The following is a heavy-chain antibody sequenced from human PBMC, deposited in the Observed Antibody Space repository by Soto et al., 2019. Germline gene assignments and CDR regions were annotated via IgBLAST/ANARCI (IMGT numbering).Heavy chain of an antibody. CDR3: ARRDSSSWSSWGYYYYYMDV. V-gene: IGHV1-18*01. J-gene: IGHJ6*03. Sequence: GPSVKVSCKASGYTFTSYGISWVRQAPGQGLEWMGWISAYNGNTNYAQKLQGRVTMTTDTSTSTAYMELRSLRSDDTAVYYFARRDSSSWSSWGYYYYYMDVWGKGTTVTVSS. CDR1: GYTFTSYG. D-gene: IGHD6-13*01. CDR2: ISAYNGNT.